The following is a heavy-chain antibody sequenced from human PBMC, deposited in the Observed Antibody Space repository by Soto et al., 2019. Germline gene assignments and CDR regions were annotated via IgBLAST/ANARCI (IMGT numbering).Heavy chain of an antibody. D-gene: IGHD3-9*01. CDR2: IYYSGST. CDR1: GDSLTTYY. CDR3: AGAGYEILTGYYKKQRYFDY. V-gene: IGHV4-59*01. Sequence: PSETLSLTCTVSGDSLTTYYWNWIRQPPGKGLEWIGFIYYSGSTSYNPYLKSRVTVSLDTSKSQVSLKLNSVTATDTAVYYCAGAGYEILTGYYKKQRYFDYWGRGTLVTVSS. J-gene: IGHJ4*02.